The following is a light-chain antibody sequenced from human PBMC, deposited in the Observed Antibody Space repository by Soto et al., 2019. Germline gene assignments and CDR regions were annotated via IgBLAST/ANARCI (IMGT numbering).Light chain of an antibody. CDR1: QGISTY. J-gene: IGKJ1*01. CDR2: AAS. CDR3: QVSDATWT. Sequence: DIHMTQSPSSLSASLLYILTITCRASQGISTYLNWYQQKPGKAPKLLIYAASTLQSGVPSRFSGSGSGTDFTLTISSLQPEDFATYYCQVSDATWTFGQGTKVDIK. V-gene: IGKV1-39*01.